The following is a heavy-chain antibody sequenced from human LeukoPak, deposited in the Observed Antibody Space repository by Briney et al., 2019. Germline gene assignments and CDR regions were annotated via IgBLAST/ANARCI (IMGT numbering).Heavy chain of an antibody. J-gene: IGHJ6*02. Sequence: PSQTLSLTCTVSGGSSSSGGYYWSWIRQHPGKGLEWIGYIYYSGSTYYNPSLKSRVTISVDTSKNQFSLKLSSVTAADTAVYYCARTVADYYGGNSHYYGMDVWGQGTTVTVSS. CDR3: ARTVADYYGGNSHYYGMDV. D-gene: IGHD4-17*01. CDR2: IYYSGST. V-gene: IGHV4-31*03. CDR1: GGSSSSGGYY.